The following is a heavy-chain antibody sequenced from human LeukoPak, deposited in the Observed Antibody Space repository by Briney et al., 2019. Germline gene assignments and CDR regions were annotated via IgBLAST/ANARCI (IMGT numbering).Heavy chain of an antibody. CDR2: IYYSGST. Sequence: PSETLSLTCTVSGGSISSYYWSWLRQPPGKGLEWIGYIYYSGSTNYNPSLKSRVTISVDTSKNQFSLKLSSVTAADTAVYYCARGTVEDSYGYGLDSYYYMDVWGKGTTVTVSS. J-gene: IGHJ6*03. D-gene: IGHD5-18*01. CDR3: ARGTVEDSYGYGLDSYYYMDV. CDR1: GGSISSYY. V-gene: IGHV4-59*01.